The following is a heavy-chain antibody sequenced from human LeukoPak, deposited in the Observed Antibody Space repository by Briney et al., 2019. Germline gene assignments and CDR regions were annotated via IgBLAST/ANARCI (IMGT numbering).Heavy chain of an antibody. D-gene: IGHD6-25*01. CDR3: ATLSKAADY. J-gene: IGHJ4*02. Sequence: ASVKVSCKVSGYTFTDCYMHWVQRAPGKGLEWMGLVDPEDGETIYAEKFQGRVTITADTSTDTAYMELSSLRSEDTAVYYCATLSKAADYWGQGTLVTVSS. CDR1: GYTFTDCY. CDR2: VDPEDGET. V-gene: IGHV1-69-2*01.